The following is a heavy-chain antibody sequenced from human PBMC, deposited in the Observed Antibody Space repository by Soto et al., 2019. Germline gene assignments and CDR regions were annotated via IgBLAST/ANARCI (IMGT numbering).Heavy chain of an antibody. CDR2: IYYSGST. D-gene: IGHD6-19*01. CDR1: GGSVSSGSYY. Sequence: SSETLSLTCTVSGGSVSSGSYYWSWIRQPPGKGLEWIGYIYYSGSTNYNPSLKSRVTISVDTSKNQFSLKLSSVTAADTAVYYCARDSSGWYGLYYWGQGTLVTVSS. V-gene: IGHV4-61*01. CDR3: ARDSSGWYGLYY. J-gene: IGHJ4*02.